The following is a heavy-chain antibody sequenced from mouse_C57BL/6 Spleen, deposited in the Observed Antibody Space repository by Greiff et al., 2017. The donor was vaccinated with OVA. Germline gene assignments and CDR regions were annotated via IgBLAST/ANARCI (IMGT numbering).Heavy chain of an antibody. Sequence: VQLQQSDAELVKPGASVKISCKVSSYTFTDHTIHWMKQRPEQGLEWIGYIYPRDGSTKYNEKFKGKATLTADKSSSTAYMQLNSLTSEDSAVYFCARDPLNYYGSSYSYFDVWGTGTTVTVSS. CDR2: IYPRDGST. D-gene: IGHD1-1*01. J-gene: IGHJ1*03. CDR1: SYTFTDHT. V-gene: IGHV1-78*01. CDR3: ARDPLNYYGSSYSYFDV.